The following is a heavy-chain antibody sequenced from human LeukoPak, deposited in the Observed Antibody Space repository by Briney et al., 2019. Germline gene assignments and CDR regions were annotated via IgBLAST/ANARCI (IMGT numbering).Heavy chain of an antibody. V-gene: IGHV1-2*04. D-gene: IGHD3-16*01. CDR1: GYTFTGYY. CDR2: INPNSGGT. Sequence: ASVTVSCKASGYTFTGYYMHWVRQAPGQGLEWMGWINPNSGGTNYAQKFQGWVTMTRDTSTSTVYMELSSLRSEDTAVYYCAGGGSLTTSLLAPWGQGTLVTVSS. J-gene: IGHJ5*02. CDR3: AGGGSLTTSLLAP.